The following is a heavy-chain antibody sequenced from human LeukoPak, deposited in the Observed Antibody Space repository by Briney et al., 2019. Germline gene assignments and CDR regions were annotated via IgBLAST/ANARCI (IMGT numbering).Heavy chain of an antibody. Sequence: GGSLRLSCAASGFTFSSYAMSWVRQAPGKGLEWVSVSGSGGSTHYADSVKGRFTISRDNSKKGRFTISRDNSKNTLYLQMNSLRAEDTAVYYCAKGNTMYTAYNLDYWGQGTLVTVSS. J-gene: IGHJ4*02. CDR3: AKGNTMYTAYNLDY. CDR1: GFTFSSYA. D-gene: IGHD1-14*01. V-gene: IGHV3-23*01. CDR2: SGSGGST.